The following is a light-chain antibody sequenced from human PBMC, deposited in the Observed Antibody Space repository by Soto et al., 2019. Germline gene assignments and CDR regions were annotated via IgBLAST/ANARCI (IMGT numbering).Light chain of an antibody. CDR3: MHSLQSPST. J-gene: IGKJ1*01. V-gene: IGKV2-28*01. CDR1: QSLLHSNEHNY. CDR2: LGS. Sequence: VMSQLQLSLPVIPGEPASISCRSSQSLLHSNEHNYLDWNLQKPGQSPHVLIYLGSARASGVPARFTGSGPGTDFTLKISGLEAEDVGLYYCMHSLQSPSTFGQGTKVDIK.